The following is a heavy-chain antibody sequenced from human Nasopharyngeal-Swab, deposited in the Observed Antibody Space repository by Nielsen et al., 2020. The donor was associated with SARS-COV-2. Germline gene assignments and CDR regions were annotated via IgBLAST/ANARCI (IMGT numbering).Heavy chain of an antibody. V-gene: IGHV3-9*01. CDR3: AKGGTWFGELEAY. D-gene: IGHD3-10*01. J-gene: IGHJ4*02. CDR1: GFTFDDYA. CDR2: ISWNSGSI. Sequence: SLKISCAASGFTFDDYAMHWVRQAPGKGLEWVSGISWNSGSIGYADSVKGRFTISRDNAKNSLYLQMNSLRAEDTALYYCAKGGTWFGELEAYWGQGTLVTVSS.